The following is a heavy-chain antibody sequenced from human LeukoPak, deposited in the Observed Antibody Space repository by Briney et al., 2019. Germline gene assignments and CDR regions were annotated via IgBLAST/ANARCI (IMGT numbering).Heavy chain of an antibody. Sequence: ETLSLTCAVYGGSFSGYYWSWIRQPPGKGLEWVSAISGSGGSTYYADSVKGRFTISRDNSKNTLYLQMNSLRAEDTAVYYCAKATLRTTVVKGVLDYWGQGTLVTVSS. CDR2: ISGSGGST. CDR1: GGSFSGYY. CDR3: AKATLRTTVVKGVLDY. J-gene: IGHJ4*02. D-gene: IGHD4-23*01. V-gene: IGHV3-23*01.